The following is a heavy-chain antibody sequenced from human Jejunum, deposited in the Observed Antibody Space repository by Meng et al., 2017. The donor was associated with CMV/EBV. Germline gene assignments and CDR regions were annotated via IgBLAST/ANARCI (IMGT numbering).Heavy chain of an antibody. CDR3: SRGGGGDGTYLLDY. CDR2: INPSSDAI. CDR1: GFSGTCYS. D-gene: IGHD2-21*01. Sequence: QLRPVQLEQWVTEPWAPLKVPSMASGFSGTCYSKHWRRQAPGQGLEWMGWINPSSDAIFYEQKFQDRVSMSRETSITTVYMDLSSQRSDDTAVDLCSRGGGGDGTYLLDYWGQGTLVTVSS. J-gene: IGHJ4*02. V-gene: IGHV1-2*02.